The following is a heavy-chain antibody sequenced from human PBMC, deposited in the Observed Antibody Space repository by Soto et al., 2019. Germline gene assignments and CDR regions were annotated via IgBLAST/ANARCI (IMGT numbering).Heavy chain of an antibody. J-gene: IGHJ6*02. V-gene: IGHV5-51*01. Sequence: GESLKISCKGSGYSFTSYWIGWVRQMPGKGLEWMGIIHPGDSDTRYSPSFQGQVTISADKSISTAYLQWSSLKASDTAMYYCARRPTPLNYGMDVWGQGTTVTVSS. D-gene: IGHD2-15*01. CDR1: GYSFTSYW. CDR2: IHPGDSDT. CDR3: ARRPTPLNYGMDV.